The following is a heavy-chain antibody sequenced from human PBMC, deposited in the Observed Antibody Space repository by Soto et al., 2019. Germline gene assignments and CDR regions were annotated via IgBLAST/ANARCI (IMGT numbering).Heavy chain of an antibody. J-gene: IGHJ4*02. CDR3: ARGRVAASDYFDF. Sequence: QVQLVESGGGLVKPGGSLRLSCAVAGFTFSDYYMTWIRQAPGKGLEWVSYISGSTSHTNYADSVKGRFTISRDNAKNSLSLQMNSLRGADTAVYYCARGRVAASDYFDFWGQGTLFTVSS. CDR2: ISGSTSHT. V-gene: IGHV3-11*05. D-gene: IGHD6-6*01. CDR1: GFTFSDYY.